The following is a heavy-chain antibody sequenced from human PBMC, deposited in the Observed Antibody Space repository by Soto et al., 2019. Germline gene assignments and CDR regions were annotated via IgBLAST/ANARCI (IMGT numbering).Heavy chain of an antibody. J-gene: IGHJ6*02. D-gene: IGHD6-13*01. CDR1: GYSFDAYI. CDR2: INPRGLTK. CDR3: ATWYGNHYFGLDV. Sequence: VQLVESGGALVQPGGSLRLSCAASGYSFDAYIMNWVRQAPGKGLEWVSSINPRGLTKFYADSVRGRFTISRDDASSSLFLQMNNLRAEDTAVYHCATWYGNHYFGLDVWGQGTTVTVSS. V-gene: IGHV3-48*01.